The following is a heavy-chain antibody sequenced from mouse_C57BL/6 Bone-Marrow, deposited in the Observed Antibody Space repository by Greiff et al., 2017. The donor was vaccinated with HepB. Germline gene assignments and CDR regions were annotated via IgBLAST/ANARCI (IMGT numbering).Heavy chain of an antibody. CDR2: IYPRSGNN. J-gene: IGHJ4*01. D-gene: IGHD2-5*01. CDR3: ARKIYYSNYVDYAMDY. CDR1: GYTFTSYG. V-gene: IGHV1-81*01. Sequence: QVQLQQSGAELARPGASVKLSCKASGYTFTSYGISWVKQRTGQGLEWIGEIYPRSGNNYYTENFKGKATLTADKSSSTAYMALRSLTSEDSAVYFCARKIYYSNYVDYAMDYWGQGTSVTVSS.